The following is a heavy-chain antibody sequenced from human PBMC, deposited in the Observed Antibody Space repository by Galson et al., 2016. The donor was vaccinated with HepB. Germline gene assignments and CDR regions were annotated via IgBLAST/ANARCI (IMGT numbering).Heavy chain of an antibody. CDR3: ARIAEAGSSLNFYFYHGLDV. CDR1: GYTLTELS. J-gene: IGHJ6*02. CDR2: FDREEGDT. Sequence: SVKVSCKVSGYTLTELSMHWVRQAPGKGLEWMGGFDREEGDTIYAQKFQGRLTLTADTSTDTAFMDLSRLTSEDTAVYYCARIAEAGSSLNFYFYHGLDVWGQGTTVIVSS. D-gene: IGHD6-13*01. V-gene: IGHV1-24*01.